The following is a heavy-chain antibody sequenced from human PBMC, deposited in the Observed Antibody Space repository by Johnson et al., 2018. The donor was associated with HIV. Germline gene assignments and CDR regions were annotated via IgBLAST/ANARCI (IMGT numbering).Heavy chain of an antibody. V-gene: IGHV3-13*01. CDR3: AKVGLVGGKEGVGAFDI. CDR1: GFTVSSNY. Sequence: VLLVESGGGLVKPGGSLRLSCAASGFTVSSNYMSWVRQAPGKGLEWVSAIGTAGDTYYPGSVKGRFTISRENAKNSLYLQMNSLRAGDTAVYYCAKVGLVGGKEGVGAFDIWGQGTMVTVSS. J-gene: IGHJ3*02. CDR2: IGTAGDT. D-gene: IGHD1-26*01.